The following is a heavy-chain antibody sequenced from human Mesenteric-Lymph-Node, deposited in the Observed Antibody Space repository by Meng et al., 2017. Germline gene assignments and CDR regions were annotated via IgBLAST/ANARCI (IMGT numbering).Heavy chain of an antibody. D-gene: IGHD6-19*01. J-gene: IGHJ4*02. Sequence: GESLKISCVASGFTFSTYGMIWVRQTPGQGLEWVSHILNGGHASYYSDSVKGRFTVSRDNSKNTLYLQMNNLRAEDTAVYFCAKRASGWYDYFFDYWGQGPQVTVSS. CDR2: ILNGGHAS. CDR1: GFTFSTYG. CDR3: AKRASGWYDYFFDY. V-gene: IGHV3-23*01.